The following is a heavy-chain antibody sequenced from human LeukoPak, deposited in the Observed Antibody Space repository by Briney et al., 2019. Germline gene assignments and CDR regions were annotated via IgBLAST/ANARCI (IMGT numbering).Heavy chain of an antibody. CDR2: IYYSGST. Sequence: SQTLSLTCTVSGGSISSGDYYWSWIRQPPGKGLEWIVYIYYSGSTYYNPSLKSRVTISVDTSKNQFSLKLSSVTAADTAVYYCARADKPYYYDSSGYSFDYWGQGTLVTVSS. D-gene: IGHD3-22*01. CDR1: GGSISSGDYY. V-gene: IGHV4-30-4*01. CDR3: ARADKPYYYDSSGYSFDY. J-gene: IGHJ4*02.